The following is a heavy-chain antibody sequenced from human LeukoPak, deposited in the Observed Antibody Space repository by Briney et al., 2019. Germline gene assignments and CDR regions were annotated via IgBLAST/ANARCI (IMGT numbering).Heavy chain of an antibody. J-gene: IGHJ5*02. CDR2: ISGSGGST. CDR1: GFTFSSYA. Sequence: GGSLRLSCAASGFTFSSYAMSWVRQAPGKGLERVSAISGSGGSTYYADSVKGRFTISRDNSKNTLYLQMNSLRAEDTAVYYCAKVGNYYGSGSSLDPWGQGTLVTVSS. D-gene: IGHD3-10*01. V-gene: IGHV3-23*01. CDR3: AKVGNYYGSGSSLDP.